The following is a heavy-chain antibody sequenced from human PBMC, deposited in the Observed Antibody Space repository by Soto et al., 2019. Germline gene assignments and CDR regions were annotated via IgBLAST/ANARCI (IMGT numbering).Heavy chain of an antibody. Sequence: GGSLRLSCVVSGVSFSDYSMNWVRQAPGKGLEWVSPITGNSEYKYYAGSVKGRFTVSRDNAKNSLYLQMNSLTVEDTAVYYCARSGELLQTFDSWGQGTLVTVSS. V-gene: IGHV3-21*06. CDR3: ARSGELLQTFDS. CDR2: ITGNSEYK. J-gene: IGHJ4*02. D-gene: IGHD1-26*01. CDR1: GVSFSDYS.